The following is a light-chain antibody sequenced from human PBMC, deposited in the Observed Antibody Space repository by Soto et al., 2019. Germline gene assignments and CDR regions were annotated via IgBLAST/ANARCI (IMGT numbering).Light chain of an antibody. Sequence: EIVLTQSPGTLSLSPGERATLSCRASQSVSSSYLAWYQQRPGQAPKVLIYGASSRATGLPDRFSGSGSGTDFTLTISRLESEDFAVYYCQRYGSSILFGQGTKVEIK. J-gene: IGKJ1*01. CDR1: QSVSSSY. CDR2: GAS. CDR3: QRYGSSIL. V-gene: IGKV3-20*01.